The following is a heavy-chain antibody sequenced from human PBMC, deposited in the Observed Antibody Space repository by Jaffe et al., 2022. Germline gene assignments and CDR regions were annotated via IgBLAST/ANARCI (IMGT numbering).Heavy chain of an antibody. CDR2: INPSGGST. J-gene: IGHJ4*02. Sequence: QVQLVQSGAEVKKPGASVKVSCKASGYTFTSYYMHWVRQAPGQGLEWMGIINPSGGSTSYAQKFQGRVTMTRDTSTSTVYMELSSLRSEDTAVYYCARDPPPRSSGSREPPFDYWGQGTLVTVSS. CDR3: ARDPPPRSSGSREPPFDY. D-gene: IGHD1-26*01. V-gene: IGHV1-46*01. CDR1: GYTFTSYY.